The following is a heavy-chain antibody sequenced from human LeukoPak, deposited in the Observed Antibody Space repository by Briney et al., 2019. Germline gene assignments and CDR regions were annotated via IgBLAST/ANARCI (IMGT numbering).Heavy chain of an antibody. V-gene: IGHV3-11*01. J-gene: IGHJ6*02. CDR2: ISSSGSTI. CDR1: GFTFSDYY. Sequence: GGSLRPSCAASGFTFSDYYMSWIRQAPGKGLEWVSYISSSGSTIYYADSVKGRFTISRDNAKNSLYLQMNSLRAEDTAVYYCARVFRGGVYYYYYGMDVCGQGTTVTVSS. D-gene: IGHD2-15*01. CDR3: ARVFRGGVYYYYYGMDV.